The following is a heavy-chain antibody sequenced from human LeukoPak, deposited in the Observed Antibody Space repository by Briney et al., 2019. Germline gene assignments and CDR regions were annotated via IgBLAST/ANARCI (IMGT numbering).Heavy chain of an antibody. V-gene: IGHV1-3*01. CDR1: GYTFTSYA. CDR3: ARESEGVDYDILTGPPGMDV. D-gene: IGHD3-9*01. CDR2: INAGNGNT. Sequence: AASVKVSCKASGYTFTSYAMHWVRQAPGQRLEWMGWINAGNGNTKYSQKFQGRVTITRDTSASTAYMELSSLRSEDTAVYYCARESEGVDYDILTGPPGMDVWGKGTTVPVSS. J-gene: IGHJ6*04.